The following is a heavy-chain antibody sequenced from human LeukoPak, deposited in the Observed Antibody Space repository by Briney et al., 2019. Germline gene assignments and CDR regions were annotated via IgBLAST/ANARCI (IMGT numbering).Heavy chain of an antibody. CDR1: GGSISSGSYY. D-gene: IGHD3-3*01. J-gene: IGHJ4*02. CDR2: IYTSGST. V-gene: IGHV4-61*02. CDR3: ARGDFWSGYLDY. Sequence: SQPLSLTCTVSGGSISSGSYYWSWIRQPAGKGLEWIGRIYTSGSTNYNPSLKSRVTISVDTSKNQFSLKLSSVTAADTAVYYCARGDFWSGYLDYWGQGTLVTVSS.